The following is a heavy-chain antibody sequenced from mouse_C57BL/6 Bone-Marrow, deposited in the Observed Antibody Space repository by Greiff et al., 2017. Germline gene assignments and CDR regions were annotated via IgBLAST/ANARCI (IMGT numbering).Heavy chain of an antibody. Sequence: EVMLVESGGGLVKPGGSLKLSCAASGFTFSDYGMHWVRQAPRKGREWVAYISSGSSTIYYADTVKGRFTISRDNAKSTLFLQMTSLRSEDTAMYYCAVPFAYWGQGTLVTVSA. CDR1: GFTFSDYG. V-gene: IGHV5-17*01. CDR2: ISSGSSTI. CDR3: AVPFAY. J-gene: IGHJ3*01.